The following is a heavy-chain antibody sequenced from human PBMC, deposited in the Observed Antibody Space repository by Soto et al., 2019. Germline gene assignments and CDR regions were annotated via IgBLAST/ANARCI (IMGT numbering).Heavy chain of an antibody. Sequence: QVQLVESGGGVVQPGRSLRLSCAASGFTFSSYAMHWVRQAPGKGLEWVAFISNDGSNKYYADSVKGRFTISRDNSKNTLYMQMNSLKAKDTAVYYCARDIRGPDSWFEPWGQGTLVTVSS. CDR2: ISNDGSNK. V-gene: IGHV3-30-3*01. CDR1: GFTFSSYA. J-gene: IGHJ5*02. CDR3: ARDIRGPDSWFEP. D-gene: IGHD2-15*01.